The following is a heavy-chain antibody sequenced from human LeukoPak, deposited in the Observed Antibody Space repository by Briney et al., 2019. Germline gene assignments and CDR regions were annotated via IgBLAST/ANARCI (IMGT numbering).Heavy chain of an antibody. J-gene: IGHJ4*02. V-gene: IGHV1-69*04. CDR3: ARGRCGGDCYHQADSDY. CDR1: GGTFSSYA. Sequence: SVKVSCKASGGTFSSYAIIWVRQAPGQGLEWMGRIIPILGIANYAQKFQGRVTITADKSTSTAYMELSSLRSEDTAVYYCARGRCGGDCYHQADSDYWGQGTLVTVSS. D-gene: IGHD2-21*02. CDR2: IIPILGIA.